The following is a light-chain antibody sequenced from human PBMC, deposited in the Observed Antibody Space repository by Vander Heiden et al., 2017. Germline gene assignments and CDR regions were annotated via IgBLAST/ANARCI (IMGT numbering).Light chain of an antibody. CDR2: DAS. J-gene: IGKJ1*01. CDR1: QGVSSY. V-gene: IGKV3-11*01. CDR3: QQYDNRPWT. Sequence: EIPLTQSPSSLSFSPGERVTLSCRASQGVSSYLAWYQQKPGQAPRLLIYDASNWATGIPARFSGSGSGTDFTLTISSLEPEDIAIYYCQQYDNRPWTFGQGTKVEIK.